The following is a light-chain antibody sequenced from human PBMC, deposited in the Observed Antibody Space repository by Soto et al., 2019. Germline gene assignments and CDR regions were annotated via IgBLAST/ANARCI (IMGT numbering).Light chain of an antibody. V-gene: IGLV2-8*01. J-gene: IGLJ1*01. CDR2: EVS. CDR3: SSYAGSNTFDV. CDR1: SSDVGGYNY. Sequence: QSALTQPPSASGSPGQSVTISCTGTSSDVGGYNYVSWYQQHPGKAPKLMIYEVSKRPSGVPDRFSGSKSGNTASLTVSGLQAEYEAVYYCSSYAGSNTFDVFGTGTKLTVL.